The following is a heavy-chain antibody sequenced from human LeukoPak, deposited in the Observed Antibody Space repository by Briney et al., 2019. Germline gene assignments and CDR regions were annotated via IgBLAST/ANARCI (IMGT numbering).Heavy chain of an antibody. CDR3: ARVYSDAFDH. J-gene: IGHJ4*02. Sequence: GGSLRLSCAASGFTFSSYEMNWVRQAPGKGLEWVSYISRSGSTIFSADSVKGRFTISRDNAKNSLSLHMNSLRAEDTAVYYCARVYSDAFDHWGQGTLVTVSS. CDR1: GFTFSSYE. D-gene: IGHD5-18*01. CDR2: ISRSGSTI. V-gene: IGHV3-48*03.